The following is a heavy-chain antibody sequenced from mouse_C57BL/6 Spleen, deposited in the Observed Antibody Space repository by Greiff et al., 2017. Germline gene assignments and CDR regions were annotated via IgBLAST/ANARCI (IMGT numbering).Heavy chain of an antibody. CDR3: ASSEGYGNYPYSYDY. Sequence: VQLQQSGAELVKPGASVKLSCTASGFNIKDYYMHWVKQRTEQGLEWIGRIDPEDGETKSAPKFQGKATITADTSSNTAYMQLSSLTSADTAVYYGASSEGYGNYPYSYDYWGQGTTLTVSS. V-gene: IGHV14-2*01. J-gene: IGHJ2*01. CDR2: IDPEDGET. D-gene: IGHD2-10*02. CDR1: GFNIKDYY.